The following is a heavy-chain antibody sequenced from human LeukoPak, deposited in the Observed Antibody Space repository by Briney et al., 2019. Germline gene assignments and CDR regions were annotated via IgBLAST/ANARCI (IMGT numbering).Heavy chain of an antibody. CDR3: ARHALRTRIVVVPAASYYYYMDV. V-gene: IGHV4-34*01. Sequence: SETLSLTCAVYGGSFSGYYWSWIRQPPGKGLEWIGEINHSGSTDYNPSLKSRVTISVDTSKNQFSLKLSSVTAADTAVYYCARHALRTRIVVVPAASYYYYMDVWGKGTRSPSP. J-gene: IGHJ6*03. CDR2: INHSGST. CDR1: GGSFSGYY. D-gene: IGHD2-2*01.